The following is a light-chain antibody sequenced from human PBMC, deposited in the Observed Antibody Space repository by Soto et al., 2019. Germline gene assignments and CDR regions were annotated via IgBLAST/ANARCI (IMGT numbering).Light chain of an antibody. Sequence: QSVLTQPASVSGSPGQSITISCTGTSSDVGSHNFVSWYQQHPGQAPKLMIYEVSKRPLGVSTRFSASKSGNTASLTISGLQAEHEAYYYCCSYGGSRAVFGGGTQLTVL. CDR1: SSDVGSHNF. CDR2: EVS. CDR3: CSYGGSRAV. V-gene: IGLV2-23*02. J-gene: IGLJ7*01.